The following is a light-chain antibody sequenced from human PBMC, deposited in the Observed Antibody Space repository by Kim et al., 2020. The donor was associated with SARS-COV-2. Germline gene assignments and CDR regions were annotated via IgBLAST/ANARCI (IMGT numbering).Light chain of an antibody. V-gene: IGKV3-15*01. Sequence: ATLSVSPGERATLSCRASQSVSSNLAWYQQKPGQAPRLLIYAASTRATGIPARFSGSGSGTEFTLTINSLQSEDFAVYYCQHSGTFGQGTKVDIK. CDR2: AAS. CDR1: QSVSSN. CDR3: QHSGT. J-gene: IGKJ1*01.